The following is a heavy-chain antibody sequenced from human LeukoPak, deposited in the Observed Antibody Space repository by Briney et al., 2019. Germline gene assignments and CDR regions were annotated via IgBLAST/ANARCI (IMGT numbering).Heavy chain of an antibody. D-gene: IGHD1-26*01. CDR3: TTGGGVGARPY. Sequence: SGGSLRLSCAASGFTFSNAWMSWVRQAPGKGLEWVGRIKSKTDGGTTDYAAPVKGRFTISRDDSKNTLYLQMNSLKTEGTAVYYCTTGGGVGARPYWGQGTLVTVSS. CDR2: IKSKTDGGTT. CDR1: GFTFSNAW. V-gene: IGHV3-15*01. J-gene: IGHJ4*02.